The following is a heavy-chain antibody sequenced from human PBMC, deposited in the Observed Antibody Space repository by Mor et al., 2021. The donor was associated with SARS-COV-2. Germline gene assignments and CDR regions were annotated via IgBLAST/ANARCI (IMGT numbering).Heavy chain of an antibody. D-gene: IGHD2-21*02. V-gene: IGHV4-31*02. CDR3: ARDNCGGDCYPPNYY. J-gene: IGHJ6*01. CDR2: GRT. Sequence: GRTYYSPSLKSRVTISVDTSKNQFSLKLTSVTAADTAVYYCARDNCGGDCYPPNYY.